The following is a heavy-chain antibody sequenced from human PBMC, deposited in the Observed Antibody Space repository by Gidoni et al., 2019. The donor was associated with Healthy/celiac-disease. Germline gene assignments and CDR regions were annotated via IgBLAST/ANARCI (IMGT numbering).Heavy chain of an antibody. D-gene: IGHD2-2*01. CDR3: ATRTAPRWDSFDI. V-gene: IGHV5-51*03. J-gene: IGHJ3*02. Sequence: EVQLVQSGAEVKKRWECLKSSCKGSGDSLTSYWIGWVRQMPGKGLEWRGIIYPGHSATRYIPTFQGQVTISADKSLSTAYLQWSSLNASDTSMYYCATRTAPRWDSFDIWGQGTMVTVSS. CDR2: IYPGHSAT. CDR1: GDSLTSYW.